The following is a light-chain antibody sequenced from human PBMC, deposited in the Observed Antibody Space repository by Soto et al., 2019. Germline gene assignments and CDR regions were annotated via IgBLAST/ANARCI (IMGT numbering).Light chain of an antibody. CDR3: CSYAGNDNWV. Sequence: QSALTQPRSVSGSPGQSVTISCTGASSDVRSYNYVSWYQQHPGKAPKLIIYDVNYRPSGVPDRFSGSQSGNRASLTISGLKTDDGADYYCCSYAGNDNWVFGGGPKLPVL. J-gene: IGLJ2*01. CDR2: DVN. V-gene: IGLV2-11*01. CDR1: SSDVRSYNY.